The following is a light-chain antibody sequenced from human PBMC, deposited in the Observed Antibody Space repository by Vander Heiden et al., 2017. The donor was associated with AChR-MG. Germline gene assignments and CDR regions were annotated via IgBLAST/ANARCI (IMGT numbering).Light chain of an antibody. CDR1: QSVSSN. V-gene: IGKV3-15*01. CDR3: QQYNNWPPLT. Sequence: ELVMPQPPATLSVSPGERATLSCRASQSVSSNLAWYQQKPGQAPRLLIYGASTRATGIPARFSGSGSGTEFTLTISSLQSEDFAVYYCQQYNNWPPLTFGGGTKVEIK. J-gene: IGKJ4*01. CDR2: GAS.